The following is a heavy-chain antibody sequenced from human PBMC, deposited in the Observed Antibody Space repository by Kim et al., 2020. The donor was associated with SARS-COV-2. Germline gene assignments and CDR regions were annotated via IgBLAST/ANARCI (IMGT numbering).Heavy chain of an antibody. Sequence: GGSLRLSCAASGFTFSSYAMHWVRQAPGKGLEWVAVISYDGSNKYYVDSVKGRFTISRDNSKNTLYLQMNSLRAEDTAVYYCARDGQYSSVEGGYYYDYFYGMDGWGQGTTVTVSS. J-gene: IGHJ6*02. V-gene: IGHV3-30*04. D-gene: IGHD3-22*01. CDR1: GFTFSSYA. CDR3: ARDGQYSSVEGGYYYDYFYGMDG. CDR2: ISYDGSNK.